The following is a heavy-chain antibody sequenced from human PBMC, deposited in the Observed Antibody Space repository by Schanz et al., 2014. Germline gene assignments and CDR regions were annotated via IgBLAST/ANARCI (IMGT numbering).Heavy chain of an antibody. V-gene: IGHV4-59*01. Sequence: QVQLQESGPGLVKPSETLSLTCTVSGGSISSFYWSWIRQPPGKGLEWIAHVYYSGSTNYNPSLKSRGTISADASENQFSLKTRSVTAADTAVYYCARTFYFASGTYHTTNYYYGMDVWGQGTTVTVSS. CDR2: VYYSGST. D-gene: IGHD3-10*01. CDR1: GGSISSFY. CDR3: ARTFYFASGTYHTTNYYYGMDV. J-gene: IGHJ6*02.